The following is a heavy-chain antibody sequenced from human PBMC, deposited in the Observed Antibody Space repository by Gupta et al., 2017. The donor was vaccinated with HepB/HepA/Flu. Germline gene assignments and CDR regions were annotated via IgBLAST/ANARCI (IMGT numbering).Heavy chain of an antibody. V-gene: IGHV3-21*01. J-gene: IGHJ4*02. D-gene: IGHD3-22*01. Sequence: EVQLVESGVGLVKPGGSLRLSCAASGFTFSSYSMNWVRQTPGKGLEWVSTISSSSGYIFYADSVKGRFTISRDNAKNSLYLQMNSLRAEDTAVYYCARVFVSSSGYYMGFDYWGQGTLVTVSS. CDR2: ISSSSGYI. CDR1: GFTFSSYS. CDR3: ARVFVSSSGYYMGFDY.